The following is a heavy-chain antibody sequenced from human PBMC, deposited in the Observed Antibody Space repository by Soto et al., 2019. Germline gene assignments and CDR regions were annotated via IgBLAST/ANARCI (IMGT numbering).Heavy chain of an antibody. Sequence: EVQLVESGGGLVQPGGSLRLSCAVSGFTVSTNYMSWVRQAPGKGLEWVSIIYNDGNTYYADSVKGRFTTSRDSAQNTLYLQMDNLRVDDTAVYHCARESSYYGSGRGVLDYWGPGTLVTVSS. J-gene: IGHJ4*02. D-gene: IGHD3-10*01. V-gene: IGHV3-66*01. CDR3: ARESSYYGSGRGVLDY. CDR1: GFTVSTNY. CDR2: IYNDGNT.